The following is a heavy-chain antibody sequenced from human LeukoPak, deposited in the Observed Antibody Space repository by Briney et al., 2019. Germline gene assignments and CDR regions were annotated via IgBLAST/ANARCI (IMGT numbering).Heavy chain of an antibody. Sequence: GGSLRLSCAVSGFTFTDYWMNWVRQAPEKGLEWVASIRQDGGEKSYVDSVKGRFTISRDNTKNSLYLQMSALRAEDTAVYYCARDGTAAGLYFDLWGQGTLVIVSS. V-gene: IGHV3-7*01. J-gene: IGHJ4*01. CDR2: IRQDGGEK. D-gene: IGHD6-13*01. CDR3: ARDGTAAGLYFDL. CDR1: GFTFTDYW.